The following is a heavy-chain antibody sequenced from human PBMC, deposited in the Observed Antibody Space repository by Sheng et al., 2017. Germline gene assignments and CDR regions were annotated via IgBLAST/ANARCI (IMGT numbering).Heavy chain of an antibody. D-gene: IGHD7-27*01. CDR2: IYYRGNT. CDR1: GGSISSGGYY. Sequence: QVQLQESGPGLVKPSQTLSLTCTVSGGSISSGGYYWNWIRHHPGKGLEWIGYIYYRGNTYYNPSLKSRVSISIDTTKNQFSLKLSSVIAADTAVYYCARVAITNGVDCWGQGTLVTVSS. V-gene: IGHV4-31*03. CDR3: ARVAITNGVDC. J-gene: IGHJ4*02.